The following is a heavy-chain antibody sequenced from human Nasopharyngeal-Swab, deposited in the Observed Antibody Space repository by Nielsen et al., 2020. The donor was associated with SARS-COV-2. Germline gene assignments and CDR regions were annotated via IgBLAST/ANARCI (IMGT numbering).Heavy chain of an antibody. CDR1: GFTFSSYG. Sequence: GGSLRLSCAASGFTFSSYGMHWVRQAPGKGLEWVAVISYDGSNKYYADSVKGRFTISRDDSKNTLYLQMNSLRAEDTAVYYCAKDWGYKSDYYYYMDVWGKGTTVTVPS. CDR2: ISYDGSNK. CDR3: AKDWGYKSDYYYYMDV. V-gene: IGHV3-30*18. J-gene: IGHJ6*03. D-gene: IGHD5-18*01.